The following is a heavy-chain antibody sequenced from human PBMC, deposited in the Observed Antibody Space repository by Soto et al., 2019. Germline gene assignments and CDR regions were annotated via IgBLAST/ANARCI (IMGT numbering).Heavy chain of an antibody. J-gene: IGHJ4*02. CDR3: ARDCAICSSTSCYGVGGY. CDR1: GYTFTSYG. V-gene: IGHV1-18*01. D-gene: IGHD2-2*01. CDR2: ISAYNGNT. Sequence: QVQLVQSGAEVKKPGASVKVSCKASGYTFTSYGISWVRQAPGQGLEWMGWISAYNGNTNYAQKLQGRVTMTTDTSTSTAYMELRSLRSDDTAVYYCARDCAICSSTSCYGVGGYWGQGTLVTVSS.